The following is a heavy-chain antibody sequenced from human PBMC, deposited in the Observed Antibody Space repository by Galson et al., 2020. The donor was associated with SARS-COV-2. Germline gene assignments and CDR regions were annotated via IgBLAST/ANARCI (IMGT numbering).Heavy chain of an antibody. CDR2: INPKTGDT. D-gene: IGHD2-21*02. CDR3: ARAYCGGDCFPYFDY. Sequence: INPKTGDTNYAQKFQVRVTMTRDSSISTAYMELSRLKSDDSAVYYCARAYCGGDCFPYFDYWGQGALVTVSS. J-gene: IGHJ4*02. V-gene: IGHV1-2*02.